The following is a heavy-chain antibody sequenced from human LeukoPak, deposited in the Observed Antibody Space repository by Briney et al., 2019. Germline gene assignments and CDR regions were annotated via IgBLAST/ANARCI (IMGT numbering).Heavy chain of an antibody. CDR1: GFTFGWHW. J-gene: IGHJ5*02. CDR2: KKQDGSQR. V-gene: IGHV3-7*01. CDR3: ARDSGRGGESGYYDL. Sequence: RAGGSLRLSCTASGFTFGWHWMSWVRQAPGKGLEWVANKKQDGSQRYYVYSVKGRFTISRDNANNSLYLQMSSLRAEDTAMYYCARDSGRGGESGYYDLWGQGTLVAVSS. D-gene: IGHD3-3*01.